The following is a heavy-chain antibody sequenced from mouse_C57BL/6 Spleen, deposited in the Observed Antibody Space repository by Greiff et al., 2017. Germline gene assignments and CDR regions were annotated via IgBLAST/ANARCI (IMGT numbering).Heavy chain of an antibody. V-gene: IGHV1-55*01. D-gene: IGHD3-2*02. J-gene: IGHJ4*01. CDR1: GYTFTSYW. CDR3: ARGAAQATDARDY. Sequence: QVQLQQSGAELVKPGASVKMSCKASGYTFTSYWITWVKQRPGQGLEWIGDIYPGSGSTNYNEKFKSKATLTVDTSSSTAYMQLSSLTSEDSAVYYCARGAAQATDARDYWGKGTSVTVSS. CDR2: IYPGSGST.